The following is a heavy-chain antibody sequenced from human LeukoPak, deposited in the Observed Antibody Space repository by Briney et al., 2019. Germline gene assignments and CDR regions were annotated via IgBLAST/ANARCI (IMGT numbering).Heavy chain of an antibody. CDR1: GYTFTSYD. CDR2: MNPNSGNT. Sequence: ASVKVSCKASGYTFTSYDINWVRQATGQGLGWMGWMNPNSGNTGYAQKFQGRVTMTRNTSISTAYMELSSLRSEDTAVYYCARGLWNYYDSSGYYPFDYWGQGTLVTVSS. J-gene: IGHJ4*02. CDR3: ARGLWNYYDSSGYYPFDY. D-gene: IGHD3-22*01. V-gene: IGHV1-8*01.